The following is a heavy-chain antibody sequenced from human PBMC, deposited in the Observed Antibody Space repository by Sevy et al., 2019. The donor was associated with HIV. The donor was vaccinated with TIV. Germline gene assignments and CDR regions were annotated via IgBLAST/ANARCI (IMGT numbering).Heavy chain of an antibody. CDR2: ISGSGGST. Sequence: GGSLRLSCAASGFIFGTYAMSWVRQAPGKGLEWVSAISGSGGSTYNAESLKGRFTISRDNSKKKVYLQMNSLRAEDTAIYYCAKGDSTFYGLDVWGQGTTVTSP. V-gene: IGHV3-23*01. CDR3: AKGDSTFYGLDV. D-gene: IGHD2-2*01. CDR1: GFIFGTYA. J-gene: IGHJ6*02.